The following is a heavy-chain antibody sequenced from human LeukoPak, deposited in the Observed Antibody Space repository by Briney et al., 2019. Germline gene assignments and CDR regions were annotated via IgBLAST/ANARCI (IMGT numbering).Heavy chain of an antibody. CDR2: ISGSGGST. V-gene: IGHV3-23*01. CDR3: ASGVVVITNSAFDI. CDR1: GFTFSSYA. J-gene: IGHJ3*02. Sequence: PGGSLRLSCAASGFTFSSYAMSWVRQAPGKGLEWVSAISGSGGSTYYADSVKARFTISRDNSKNTLYLQMNSLRAEDTAVYYCASGVVVITNSAFDIWGQGTMVTVSS. D-gene: IGHD3-22*01.